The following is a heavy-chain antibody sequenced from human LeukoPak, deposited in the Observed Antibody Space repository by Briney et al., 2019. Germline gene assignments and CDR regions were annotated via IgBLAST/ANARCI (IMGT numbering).Heavy chain of an antibody. J-gene: IGHJ4*02. D-gene: IGHD6-19*01. Sequence: ASVKLSCKASGGTFSSYAISWVRQAPGQGLEWVGGIIPIFGTANYAQKFQGRVTITTDESTSTAYMELSSLRSEDTAVYYCATPGAYSSGWYFDYWGQGTLVTVFS. CDR3: ATPGAYSSGWYFDY. CDR1: GGTFSSYA. V-gene: IGHV1-69*05. CDR2: IIPIFGTA.